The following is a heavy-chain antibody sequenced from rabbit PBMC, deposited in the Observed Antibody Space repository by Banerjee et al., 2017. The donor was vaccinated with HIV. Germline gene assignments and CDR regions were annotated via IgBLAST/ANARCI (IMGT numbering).Heavy chain of an antibody. D-gene: IGHD6-1*01. Sequence: QEQLVESGGGLVTLGGSLKLSCKASGIDFSSYGISWVRQAPGKGLEWIAYIYTGSSGSTYYASWAKGRFTISKTSSTTVTLQMTSLTAADTATYFCARGYTGYGYDKDLWGPGTLVTVS. V-gene: IGHV1S45*01. CDR1: GIDFSSYG. CDR2: IYTGSSGST. J-gene: IGHJ4*01. CDR3: ARGYTGYGYDKDL.